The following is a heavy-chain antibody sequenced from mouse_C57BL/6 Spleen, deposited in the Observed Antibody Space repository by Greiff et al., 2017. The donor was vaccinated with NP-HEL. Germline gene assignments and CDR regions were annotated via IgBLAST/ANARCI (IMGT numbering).Heavy chain of an antibody. CDR1: GYTFTSYW. D-gene: IGHD4-1*01. CDR3: ARQKTGPFDY. Sequence: QVQLQQPGAELVMPGASVKLSCKASGYTFTSYWMHWVKQRPGQGLEWIGEIDPSDSYTNYNQKFKGKSTLTVDKSSSTAYMQLSSLTSEDSAVYYCARQKTGPFDYWGQGTTLTVSS. J-gene: IGHJ2*01. CDR2: IDPSDSYT. V-gene: IGHV1-69*01.